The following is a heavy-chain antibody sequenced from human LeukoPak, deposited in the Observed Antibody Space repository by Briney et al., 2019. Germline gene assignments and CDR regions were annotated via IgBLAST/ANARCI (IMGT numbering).Heavy chain of an antibody. J-gene: IGHJ4*02. CDR2: INWDSATT. V-gene: IGHV3-43*01. Sequence: GGSLRLSCAASGFTFDDYNMHWIRQAPGKGLEWVALINWDSATTVYADSVKGRFTISRGNTKDSLFLQMNSLRTEDTALYYCGKEANTGWSEPDYWGQGTLVTVSS. CDR3: GKEANTGWSEPDY. CDR1: GFTFDDYN. D-gene: IGHD6-19*01.